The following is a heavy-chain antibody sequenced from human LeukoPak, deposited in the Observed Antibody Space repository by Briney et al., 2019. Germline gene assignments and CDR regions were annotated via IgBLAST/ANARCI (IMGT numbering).Heavy chain of an antibody. CDR3: ATPITLARG. Sequence: GGSLRLSCAASGFTFTDARMSWVRQAPGKGLEWVGRIKSKADGGTTDYAVPVKGRFTISRDDSKTTLYLQMNSLKTEDTAVYYCATPITLARGWGQGTLVTVSS. CDR2: IKSKADGGTT. V-gene: IGHV3-15*01. CDR1: GFTFTDAR. D-gene: IGHD3-10*01. J-gene: IGHJ4*02.